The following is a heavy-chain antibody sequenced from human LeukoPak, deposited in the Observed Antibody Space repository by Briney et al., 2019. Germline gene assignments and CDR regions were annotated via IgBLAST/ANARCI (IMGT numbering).Heavy chain of an antibody. V-gene: IGHV1-8*01. CDR1: GYTFTSYD. J-gene: IGHJ4*02. D-gene: IGHD3-22*01. CDR3: ARVRFYYDSSGYYSYFDY. CDR2: TNPNGGSP. Sequence: ASVKVSCKASGYTFTSYDINWVRQATGQGLEWMGWTNPNGGSPGYAQNFQGRVTMTRNTSISTAYMELSSLRSEDTAVYYCARVRFYYDSSGYYSYFDYWGQGTLVTVSS.